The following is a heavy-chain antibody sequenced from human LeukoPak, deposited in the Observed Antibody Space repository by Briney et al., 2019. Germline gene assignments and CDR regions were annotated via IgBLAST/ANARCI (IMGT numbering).Heavy chain of an antibody. Sequence: ASVKVSCKASGYTFTSYAMNWVRQAPGQRLEWMGWINTNTGNPTYAQGFTGRFVFSLDTSVSTAYLQISSLKAEDTAVYYCARLPPSSSSWFFDYWGQGTLVTVSS. J-gene: IGHJ4*02. CDR3: ARLPPSSSSWFFDY. V-gene: IGHV7-4-1*02. CDR1: GYTFTSYA. CDR2: INTNTGNP. D-gene: IGHD6-13*01.